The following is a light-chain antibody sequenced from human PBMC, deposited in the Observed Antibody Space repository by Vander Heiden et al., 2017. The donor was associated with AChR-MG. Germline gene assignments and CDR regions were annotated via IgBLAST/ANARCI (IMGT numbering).Light chain of an antibody. CDR3: QQYGSSPPEWT. CDR1: QSVSSSY. V-gene: IGKV3-20*01. CDR2: GAS. Sequence: EIVLTQSPGTLSLSPGERATLSCRASQSVSSSYLAWYQQKPGQAPRLLIYGASSRATGIPDMFSGSGSGTDFTLTISRLEPEDFAVYYCQQYGSSPPEWTFGQGTKVEIK. J-gene: IGKJ1*01.